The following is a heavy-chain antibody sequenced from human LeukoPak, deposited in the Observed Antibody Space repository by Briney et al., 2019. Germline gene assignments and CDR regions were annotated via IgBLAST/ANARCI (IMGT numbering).Heavy chain of an antibody. J-gene: IGHJ4*02. V-gene: IGHV5-51*01. D-gene: IGHD2-15*01. Sequence: KLGESLKISCKGSGYSFTSYWIGWVRQMPGKGLEWMGIIYPGDSDTRYSPSFQGQVTISADKSISTAYLQWSSLKASDTAMYYCASHVGGDEDMVGAGVFDYWGQGTLVTVSS. CDR2: IYPGDSDT. CDR1: GYSFTSYW. CDR3: ASHVGGDEDMVGAGVFDY.